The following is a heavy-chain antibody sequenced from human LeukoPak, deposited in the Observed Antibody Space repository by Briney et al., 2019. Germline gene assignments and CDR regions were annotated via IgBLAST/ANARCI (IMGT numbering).Heavy chain of an antibody. J-gene: IGHJ1*01. Sequence: ASVKVSCKASGYTFTGYYVHWVRQAPGQGLEWMGWMNPNSGNTGYAQKFQGRVTMTRNTSISTAYMELSSLRSEDTAVYYCARGFGSGWPLEYFQHWGQGTLVTVSS. CDR1: GYTFTGYY. CDR3: ARGFGSGWPLEYFQH. D-gene: IGHD6-19*01. V-gene: IGHV1-8*02. CDR2: MNPNSGNT.